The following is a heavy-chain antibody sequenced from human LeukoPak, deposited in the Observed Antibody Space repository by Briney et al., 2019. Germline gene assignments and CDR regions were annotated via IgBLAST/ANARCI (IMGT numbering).Heavy chain of an antibody. CDR2: ISSSSSTI. D-gene: IGHD2-2*01. CDR1: GFTFSSYS. CDR3: ARGSLGYCSSTSCSFDY. Sequence: GGSLRLSCAASGFTFSSYSMNWVRQAPGKGLEWVSYISSSSSTIYYADSVKGRFTISRDNAKNSLYLQMNSLRAEDTAVYYCARGSLGYCSSTSCSFDYWGQGTLVTVSS. J-gene: IGHJ4*02. V-gene: IGHV3-48*01.